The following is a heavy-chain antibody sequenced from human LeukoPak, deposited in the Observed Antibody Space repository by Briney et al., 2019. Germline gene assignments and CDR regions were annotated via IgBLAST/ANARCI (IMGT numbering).Heavy chain of an antibody. V-gene: IGHV1-69-2*01. CDR3: AVGRGFAHGRLEE. D-gene: IGHD5-12*01. Sequence: ASVEVSCKASGYTFTGYYMHWVRQAPGKGLEWMGRFHPPDDEAKYLERFDGRIAITADTSTDTSYLESKGLTSDDTALYFCAVGRGFAHGRLEEWGQGTLITVSS. J-gene: IGHJ4*02. CDR1: GYTFTGYY. CDR2: FHPPDDEA.